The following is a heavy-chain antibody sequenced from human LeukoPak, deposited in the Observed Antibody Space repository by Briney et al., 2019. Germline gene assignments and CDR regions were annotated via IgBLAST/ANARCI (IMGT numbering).Heavy chain of an antibody. CDR3: AREDLGAAYFDF. CDR1: GDSVSTNNVA. J-gene: IGHJ4*02. D-gene: IGHD3-16*01. V-gene: IGHV6-1*01. Sequence: SQTLSLTFAISGDSVSTNNVAWNWIRQSPSRGLEWLGRTYYRSKWYNDYAVSVKSRLIINPDTSKNQFSLQLNSVTPDDTAVYYCAREDLGAAYFDFWGQGTLVTVSS. CDR2: TYYRSKWYN.